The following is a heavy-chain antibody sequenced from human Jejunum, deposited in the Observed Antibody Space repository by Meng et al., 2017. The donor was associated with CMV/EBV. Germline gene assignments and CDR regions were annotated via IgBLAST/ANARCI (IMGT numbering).Heavy chain of an antibody. CDR2: ISGSGYII. CDR1: GFTFTDYY. CDR3: ATSTERNSRYHF. Sequence: SCAASGFTFTDYYMSWIRQAPGKGLEWLSYISGSGYIIYSADSVKGRFTISTDNSKNMVYLQMDSVRADDTAVYYCATSTERNSRYHFWGQGTLVTVSS. V-gene: IGHV3-11*01. D-gene: IGHD2-2*01. J-gene: IGHJ4*02.